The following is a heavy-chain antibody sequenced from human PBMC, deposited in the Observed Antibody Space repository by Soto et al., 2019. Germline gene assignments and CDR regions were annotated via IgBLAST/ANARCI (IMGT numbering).Heavy chain of an antibody. J-gene: IGHJ6*02. Sequence: SETLSLTCTVSGGSISSGGYYWSWIRQHPGKGLEWIGYIYYSGSTYYNPSLKSRVTISVDTSKNQFSLKLSSVTAADTAVYYCARDPAPPYYHSWSGSDYGKDVWSQGTTVT. V-gene: IGHV4-31*03. D-gene: IGHD3-3*01. CDR2: IYYSGST. CDR3: ARDPAPPYYHSWSGSDYGKDV. CDR1: GGSISSGGYY.